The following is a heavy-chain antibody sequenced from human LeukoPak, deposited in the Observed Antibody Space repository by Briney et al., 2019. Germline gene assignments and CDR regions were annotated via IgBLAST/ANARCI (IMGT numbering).Heavy chain of an antibody. D-gene: IGHD1-26*01. Sequence: GSLRPSCAASGFTFSSFAMHWVCQAPGKGLEWVSAISGSGGSTYYADSVKGRFTISRDNSKNTLYLQMNSLRAEDTAVYYCAKDIVGATCRGLDYWGQGTLVTVSS. CDR1: GFTFSSFA. CDR2: ISGSGGST. J-gene: IGHJ4*02. V-gene: IGHV3-23*01. CDR3: AKDIVGATCRGLDY.